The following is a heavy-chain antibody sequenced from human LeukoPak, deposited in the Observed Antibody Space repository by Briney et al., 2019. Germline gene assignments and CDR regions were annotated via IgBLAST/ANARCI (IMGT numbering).Heavy chain of an antibody. Sequence: GGSLRPSCAASGFTFDDYAMHWVRQAPGKGLEWVSLISGDGGSTYYADSVKGRFTISRDNSKNSLYLQMNSLRTEDTALYYCAKDNEGYCSGGSCYRDYYYGMDVWGQGTTVTVSS. CDR1: GFTFDDYA. V-gene: IGHV3-43*02. CDR2: ISGDGGST. J-gene: IGHJ6*02. CDR3: AKDNEGYCSGGSCYRDYYYGMDV. D-gene: IGHD2-15*01.